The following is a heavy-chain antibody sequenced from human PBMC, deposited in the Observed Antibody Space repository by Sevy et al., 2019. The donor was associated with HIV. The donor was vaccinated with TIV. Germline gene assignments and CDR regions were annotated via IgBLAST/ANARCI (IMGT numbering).Heavy chain of an antibody. J-gene: IGHJ6*02. CDR2: IRSTGDST. V-gene: IGHV3-23*01. CDR3: AKSLRPDIVVSAAHHTYYYGMDV. D-gene: IGHD2-2*01. CDR1: GFGFSSHA. Sequence: GGSLRLSCAASGFGFSSHAMSWVRQAPGKGLEWVSAIRSTGDSTYYADSVKGRFTISRDNSKNTVYVEMTSLRADDTAIYYSAKSLRPDIVVSAAHHTYYYGMDVWGQGTTVTVSS.